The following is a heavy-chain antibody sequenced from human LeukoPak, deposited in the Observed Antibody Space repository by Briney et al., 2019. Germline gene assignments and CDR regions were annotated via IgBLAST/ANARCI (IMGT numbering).Heavy chain of an antibody. Sequence: RGSLRLSCAASGFTLSSYAMSWVRQAPGKGLEWVSLISGSAGSTYYADSVKGRFTISRDITKDTLYLQMNGLRAEDTAVYYCAKSSGPGGYYYYGMDVWGQGTTVTVSS. V-gene: IGHV3-23*01. CDR2: ISGSAGST. D-gene: IGHD3-10*01. CDR3: AKSSGPGGYYYYGMDV. CDR1: GFTLSSYA. J-gene: IGHJ6*02.